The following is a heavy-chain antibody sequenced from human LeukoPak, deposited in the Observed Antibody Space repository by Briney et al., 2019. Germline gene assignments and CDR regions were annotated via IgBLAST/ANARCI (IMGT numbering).Heavy chain of an antibody. D-gene: IGHD6-19*01. V-gene: IGHV6-1*01. CDR2: TYYRSKWYN. CDR3: ARDVGNSGWYTFDY. CDR1: GDSVSSINGA. Sequence: SQTLSVTCANSGDSVSSINGAWNWIRQSPSRGLEWLGRTYYRSKWYNDYAVSMKGRITINPDTSKNQFSLQLNSVTPEDTAVYYCARDVGNSGWYTFDYWGQGTLVTVSS. J-gene: IGHJ4*02.